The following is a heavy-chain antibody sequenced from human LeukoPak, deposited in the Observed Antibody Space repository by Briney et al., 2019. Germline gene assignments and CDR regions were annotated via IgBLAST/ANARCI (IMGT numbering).Heavy chain of an antibody. D-gene: IGHD6-6*01. J-gene: IGHJ3*02. Sequence: KASETLSLTCAVYGGSFSGYYWSWIRQPPGKGQEWIGEINHSGSTNHNPSLKSRVTISVDTSKNQFSLKLSSVTAADTAVYYCARGSLRARAFDIWGQGTMVTVSS. V-gene: IGHV4-34*01. CDR3: ARGSLRARAFDI. CDR2: INHSGST. CDR1: GGSFSGYY.